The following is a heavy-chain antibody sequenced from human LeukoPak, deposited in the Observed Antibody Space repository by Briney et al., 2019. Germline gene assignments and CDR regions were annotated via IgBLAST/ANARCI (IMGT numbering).Heavy chain of an antibody. V-gene: IGHV5-51*01. CDR1: GYSFSNYW. CDR2: FNPGDSNS. Sequence: GESLQISCKGSGYSFSNYWIGWVRLMTGKGLEYMGLFNPGDSNSRYSPSFQGQVTFSADKSISTAHLQWSSLKASDTAMYYCARDRHCTSTSCYFDYWGQGTLVTVSS. CDR3: ARDRHCTSTSCYFDY. D-gene: IGHD2-2*01. J-gene: IGHJ4*02.